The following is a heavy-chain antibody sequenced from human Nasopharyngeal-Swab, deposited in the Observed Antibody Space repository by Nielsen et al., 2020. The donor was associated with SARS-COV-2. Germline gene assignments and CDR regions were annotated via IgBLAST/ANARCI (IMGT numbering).Heavy chain of an antibody. J-gene: IGHJ4*02. CDR3: ARSYNPGGFGWLLSND. CDR2: ISYGGEDE. D-gene: IGHD3-9*01. Sequence: GGSLRLSCEASGFTFSSYPMQWVRRAPGKGLEWVSVISYGGEDEHYADSVKGRFTISRDNSKNTLYLQMNSLTVDDTAVYYCARSYNPGGFGWLLSNDWGQGTLVTVSS. CDR1: GFTFSSYP. V-gene: IGHV3-30*04.